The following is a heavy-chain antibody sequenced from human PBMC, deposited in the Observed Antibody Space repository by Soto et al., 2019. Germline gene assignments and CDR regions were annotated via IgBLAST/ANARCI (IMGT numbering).Heavy chain of an antibody. CDR3: AREGQLGY. CDR2: IKQDGSER. J-gene: IGHJ4*02. D-gene: IGHD6-6*01. V-gene: IGHV3-7*03. Sequence: VQLVESGGGVVQPGRSLRLSCAASGFTFSSYAMHWVRQAPGKGLEWVANIKQDGSERYYVDSVKGRFTISRDNAKNSLFLQMNTLRAEDTAVYYCAREGQLGYWGQGTLVTVSS. CDR1: GFTFSSYA.